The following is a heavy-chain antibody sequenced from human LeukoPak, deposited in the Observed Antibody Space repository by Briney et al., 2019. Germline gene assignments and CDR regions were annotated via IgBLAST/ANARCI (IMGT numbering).Heavy chain of an antibody. CDR1: GFSFSTYG. V-gene: IGHV3-23*01. Sequence: GGSLRLSCAASGFSFSTYGMSWVRQAPGKGLEWVSSIRGRGNYVYYADSVKGRFTISRDNSKNTLYLQMNSLRADDTAVYYCAKGGVYSGYDLSFEYWGQGALVTVSS. D-gene: IGHD5-12*01. J-gene: IGHJ4*02. CDR3: AKGGVYSGYDLSFEY. CDR2: IRGRGNYV.